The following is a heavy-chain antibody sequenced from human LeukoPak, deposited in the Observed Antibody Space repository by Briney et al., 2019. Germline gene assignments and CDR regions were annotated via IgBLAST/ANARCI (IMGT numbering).Heavy chain of an antibody. Sequence: ASVKLSCKASGGTFSSFAINWVRQAPGQGLEWMGGITPISGTANYAQKFQGRVTITADESTSTAYMELSSLRSEDTAIYFCTRDTFDSSGYFYYYFDYWGQGTLVTVSS. CDR3: TRDTFDSSGYFYYYFDY. CDR2: ITPISGTA. V-gene: IGHV1-69*13. J-gene: IGHJ4*02. D-gene: IGHD3-22*01. CDR1: GGTFSSFA.